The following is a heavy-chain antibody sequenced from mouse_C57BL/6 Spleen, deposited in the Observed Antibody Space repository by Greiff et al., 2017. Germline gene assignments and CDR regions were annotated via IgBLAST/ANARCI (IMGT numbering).Heavy chain of an antibody. J-gene: IGHJ3*01. CDR1: GFTFSDYG. V-gene: IGHV5-17*01. CDR2: ISSGSSTI. Sequence: EVQLVESGGGLVKPGGSLKLSCAASGFTFSDYGMHWVRQAPEKGLEWVAYISSGSSTIYYADTVKGRFTISRDNATNPLFLQMTSLRSEDTAMXYCAWNLLLRGAWFAYWGQGTLVTVSA. D-gene: IGHD1-1*01. CDR3: AWNLLLRGAWFAY.